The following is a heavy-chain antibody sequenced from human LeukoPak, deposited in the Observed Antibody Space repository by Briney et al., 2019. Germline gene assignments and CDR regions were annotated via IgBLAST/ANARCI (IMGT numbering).Heavy chain of an antibody. CDR3: ASMRGHRHFDY. Sequence: GASVKVSCKASGGTFSSYAISWVRQAPGQGLEWMGRIIPILGIANYAQKFQGRVTITADKSTSTAYMELSSLRSEDTAVYYCASMRGHRHFDYWGQGPLVTVSS. J-gene: IGHJ4*02. D-gene: IGHD2-2*01. CDR1: GGTFSSYA. CDR2: IIPILGIA. V-gene: IGHV1-69*04.